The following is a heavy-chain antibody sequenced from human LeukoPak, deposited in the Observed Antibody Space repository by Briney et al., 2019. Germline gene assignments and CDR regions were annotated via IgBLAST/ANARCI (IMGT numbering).Heavy chain of an antibody. CDR3: ARVVTPEHGSYYYYGMDV. CDR1: GGTFSSYA. Sequence: SVKVSCKASGGTFSSYAISWVRQAPGQGLEWMGGIIPIFGTANYAQKFQGRVTITADESTSTAYMELSSLRSEDTAVYYCARVVTPEHGSYYYYGMDVWGQGTTVTVSS. CDR2: IIPIFGTA. J-gene: IGHJ6*02. D-gene: IGHD2-21*02. V-gene: IGHV1-69*13.